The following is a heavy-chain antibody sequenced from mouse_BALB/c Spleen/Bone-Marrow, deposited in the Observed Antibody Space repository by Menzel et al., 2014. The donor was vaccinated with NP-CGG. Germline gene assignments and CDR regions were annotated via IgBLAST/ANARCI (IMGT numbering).Heavy chain of an antibody. V-gene: IGHV7-3*02. CDR2: IRNKANGYTT. J-gene: IGHJ3*01. CDR3: ARDGGLLRFAY. Sequence: DVMLVESGGGLVQPGGSLRLSCATSGFTFTDYCMSWVRQPPGKALEWLGFIRNKANGYTTEYSASVKGLFTISRDNSKSSLSLQRNARRAEDRATYYWARDGGLLRFAYWGQGTLVTVSA. D-gene: IGHD2-3*01. CDR1: GFTFTDYC.